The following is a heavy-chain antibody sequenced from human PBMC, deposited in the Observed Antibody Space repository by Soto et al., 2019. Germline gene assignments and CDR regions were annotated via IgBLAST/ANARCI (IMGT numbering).Heavy chain of an antibody. CDR3: ARAMGEGDYDYIWGSYRYNYFDY. D-gene: IGHD3-16*02. V-gene: IGHV1-2*04. CDR2: INPNSGGT. J-gene: IGHJ4*02. CDR1: GYSFTGYH. Sequence: VKLYRKAAGYSFTGYHMHWVRHAPGQGLEWMGWINPNSGGTNYAQKFQGWVTMTRDTSISTAYMELSRLRSDDTAVYYCARAMGEGDYDYIWGSYRYNYFDYWGQGTLVTVSS.